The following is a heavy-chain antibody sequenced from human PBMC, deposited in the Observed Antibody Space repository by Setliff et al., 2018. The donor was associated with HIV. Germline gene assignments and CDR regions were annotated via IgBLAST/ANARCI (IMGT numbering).Heavy chain of an antibody. Sequence: SETLSLTCTVSGGSISSGSYYWGWIRQPPGKGLEWIGSIYFSGTTYYSPSLKSRVTMSVDTSKNQFSLKLSSVTAADTAVYYCARMENYYYYMDVWGKGTTVTVSS. CDR3: ARMENYYYYMDV. CDR1: GGSISSGSYY. CDR2: IYFSGTT. V-gene: IGHV4-39*07. D-gene: IGHD3-3*01. J-gene: IGHJ6*03.